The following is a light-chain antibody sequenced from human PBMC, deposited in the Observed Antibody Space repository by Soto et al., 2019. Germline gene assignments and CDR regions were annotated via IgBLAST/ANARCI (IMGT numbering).Light chain of an antibody. CDR2: GTS. CDR1: QSISDRY. Sequence: DIVLTQSPGTLSLSPGERATLSCRARQSISDRYLAWYHQKPGQGPRLLIYGTSNTATGIADRFSGSGSGTALTPPYSRLEREDFALYYFQQYGSAAPISSFGQGTRMEF. J-gene: IGKJ2*03. V-gene: IGKV3-20*01. CDR3: QQYGSAAPISS.